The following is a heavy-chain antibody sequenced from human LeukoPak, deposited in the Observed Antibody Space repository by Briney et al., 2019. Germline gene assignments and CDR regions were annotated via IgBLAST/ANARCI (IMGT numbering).Heavy chain of an antibody. CDR1: GYSISSGYY. CDR2: IYHSGST. D-gene: IGHD3-9*01. CDR3: ARNDILTGYHDFDY. J-gene: IGHJ4*02. V-gene: IGHV4-38-2*02. Sequence: SETLSLTCTVSGYSISSGYYWGWIRQPPGKGLEWIGSIYHSGSTYYNPSLKSRVTIPVDTSKNQFSLKLSSVTAADTAVYYCARNDILTGYHDFDYWGQGTLVTVSS.